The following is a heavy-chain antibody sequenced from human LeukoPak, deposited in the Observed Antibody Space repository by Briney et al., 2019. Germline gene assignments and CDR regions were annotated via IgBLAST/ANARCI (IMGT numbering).Heavy chain of an antibody. CDR3: ARSGTRSGGAFDI. Sequence: PSETLSLTCTVSGGSISDYYGSWIRQSPGKGLEWIAYVYSSGSTNYNPSLYSRVTISLDTSKNQFSLKVSSVTAADTAVYFCARSGTRSGGAFDIWGQGTMVTVSS. J-gene: IGHJ3*02. CDR1: GGSISDYY. V-gene: IGHV4-59*08. CDR2: VYSSGST. D-gene: IGHD4-23*01.